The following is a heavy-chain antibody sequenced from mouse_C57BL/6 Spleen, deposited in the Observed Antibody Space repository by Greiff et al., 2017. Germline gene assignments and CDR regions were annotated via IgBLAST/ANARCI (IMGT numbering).Heavy chain of an antibody. D-gene: IGHD3-2*02. CDR3: AREVDSADPWVAY. Sequence: VQLQQSGPELVKPGASVKISCKASGYSFTGYYMNWVKQSPEKSLEWIGEINPSTGGTTSNQKFKAKATLTVDKSSSTAYMQLKSLTSEDSAVYYCAREVDSADPWVAYWGQGTLVTVSA. CDR1: GYSFTGYY. CDR2: INPSTGGT. J-gene: IGHJ3*01. V-gene: IGHV1-42*01.